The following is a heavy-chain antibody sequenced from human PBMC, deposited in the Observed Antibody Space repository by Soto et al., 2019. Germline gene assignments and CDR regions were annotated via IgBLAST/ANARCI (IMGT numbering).Heavy chain of an antibody. D-gene: IGHD5-12*01. J-gene: IGHJ5*02. CDR2: TYYRSKWYN. V-gene: IGHV6-1*01. CDR3: AREMLTTRRIRYSCYTARRNNWFDP. CDR1: GDSVSSNSAA. Sequence: SQTLSLTCAISGDSVSSNSAAWNWIRQSPSRGLEWLGRTYYRSKWYNDYAVSVKSRITINPDTSKNQFSLQLNSVTPEDTAVYYCAREMLTTRRIRYSCYTARRNNWFDPWGQGTLVTVSS.